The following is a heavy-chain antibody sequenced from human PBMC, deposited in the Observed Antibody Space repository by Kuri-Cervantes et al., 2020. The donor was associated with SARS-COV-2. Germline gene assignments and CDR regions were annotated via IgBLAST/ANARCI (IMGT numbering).Heavy chain of an antibody. CDR3: AHRGYSDSSGSLDY. CDR1: GFSLSTSRVG. D-gene: IGHD3-22*01. Sequence: SGPTLVKPPQSHTLKYSFAGFSLSTSRVGVGWIRQPPGKALEWLALIYWDDDKRYSPSLKSRLTITKDTSKNQVVLTMTNMDPVDTATYYCAHRGYSDSSGSLDYWCQATVVTVSS. J-gene: IGHJ4*02. CDR2: IYWDDDK. V-gene: IGHV2-5*02.